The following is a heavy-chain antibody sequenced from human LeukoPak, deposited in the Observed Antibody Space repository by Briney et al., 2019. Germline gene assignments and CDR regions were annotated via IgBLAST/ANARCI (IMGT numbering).Heavy chain of an antibody. V-gene: IGHV4-59*01. J-gene: IGHJ4*02. CDR1: GASIRTYF. D-gene: IGHD1-26*01. CDR3: ARGQRSYFRAVDD. Sequence: PSETLSLTCTVSGASIRTYFWSWLRQPPGKGLEWIGYVHYTGGTNYSPSLKSRVTMSVDTSKNQFSLKLNSVTAADTALYYCARGQRSYFRAVDDWGQGTLVTVSS. CDR2: VHYTGGT.